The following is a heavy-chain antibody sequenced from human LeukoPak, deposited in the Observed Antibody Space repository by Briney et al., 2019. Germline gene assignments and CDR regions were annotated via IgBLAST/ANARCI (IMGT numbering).Heavy chain of an antibody. CDR2: IYPGDSDT. J-gene: IGHJ3*02. CDR3: ARQAASNAFDI. V-gene: IGHV5-51*01. CDR1: GYSFTTYW. D-gene: IGHD2-15*01. Sequence: GESLKISCKASGYSFTTYWIGWVRQMPGNGLEWMGIIYPGDSDTRYSPSFQGQVTISADKSTSTAYLQWSSLKASDTAMYYCARQAASNAFDIWGQGTMVTVSS.